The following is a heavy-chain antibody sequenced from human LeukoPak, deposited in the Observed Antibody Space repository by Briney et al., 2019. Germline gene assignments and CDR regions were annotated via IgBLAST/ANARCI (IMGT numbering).Heavy chain of an antibody. V-gene: IGHV3-23*01. CDR1: GFTFSSYA. J-gene: IGHJ4*02. CDR2: ISGSGSST. D-gene: IGHD3-22*01. CDR3: AKDTYAHSGYLYYFDY. Sequence: GGSLRLSCAASGFTFSSYAMSWVRQAPGKGLEWVSSISGSGSSTYYADSVQGRFTISRDNSKHTLFLQMDSPRAEDTAVYYCAKDTYAHSGYLYYFDYWGQGTLVTVSS.